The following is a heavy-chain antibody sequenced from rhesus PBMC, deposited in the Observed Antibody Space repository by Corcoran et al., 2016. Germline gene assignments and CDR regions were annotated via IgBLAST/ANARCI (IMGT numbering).Heavy chain of an antibody. D-gene: IGHD4-29*01. CDR1: GGSISGYYY. V-gene: IGHV4-73*01. CDR2: MDGNSTST. Sequence: QVKLQQWGEGLVKPSETLSLTGAVYGGSISGYYYWGWIRQAPGKGLEWMGNMDGNSTSTNYNPSLKDRVTISKNTSKNQFYLKLSSVTAADTAVYYGAHRTVATRVFDYWGQGVLVTVSS. CDR3: AHRTVATRVFDY. J-gene: IGHJ4*01.